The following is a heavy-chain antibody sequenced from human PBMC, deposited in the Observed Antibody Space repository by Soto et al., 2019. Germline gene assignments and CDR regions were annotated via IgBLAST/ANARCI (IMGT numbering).Heavy chain of an antibody. CDR3: TKQWLVNINYFDH. Sequence: GGSLRLSCAASGFSFSTYYMNWVRQAPGKGLEWVAAINPDGSEQYYLDSVKGRFTLSRDNAKNSLYLQMNSLRAEDTAVYYCTKQWLVNINYFDHWGQGTLVTVSS. V-gene: IGHV3-7*01. CDR2: INPDGSEQ. CDR1: GFSFSTYY. J-gene: IGHJ4*02. D-gene: IGHD6-19*01.